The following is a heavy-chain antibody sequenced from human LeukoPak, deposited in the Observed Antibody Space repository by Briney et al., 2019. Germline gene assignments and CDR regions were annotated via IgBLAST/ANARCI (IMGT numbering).Heavy chain of an antibody. CDR1: GYSFTSYW. Sequence: GESLKISCKGSGYSFTSYWIGWVRQMPGKGLEWMGIIYPGDSDTRYSPSFQGQVTISADTSISTAYMELRRLRSDDTAVYYCARVPLGVYYYDSSGYYHFDYWGQGALVTVSS. V-gene: IGHV5-51*01. D-gene: IGHD3-22*01. CDR2: IYPGDSDT. CDR3: ARVPLGVYYYDSSGYYHFDY. J-gene: IGHJ4*02.